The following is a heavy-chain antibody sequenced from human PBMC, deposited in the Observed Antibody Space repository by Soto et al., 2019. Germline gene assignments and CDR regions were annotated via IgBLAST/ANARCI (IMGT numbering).Heavy chain of an antibody. V-gene: IGHV3-64*01. CDR3: ARSITMVRGVTSNP. J-gene: IGHJ5*02. CDR2: ITSNGGST. Sequence: WGSLRLSCAASGFTFSSYAMHWVRQAPGKGLEYVSGITSNGGSTYYANSVKGRFTISRDNSKNTLYLQMGSLRAEDMAVYYCARSITMVRGVTSNPWGQGTLVTVSS. D-gene: IGHD3-10*01. CDR1: GFTFSSYA.